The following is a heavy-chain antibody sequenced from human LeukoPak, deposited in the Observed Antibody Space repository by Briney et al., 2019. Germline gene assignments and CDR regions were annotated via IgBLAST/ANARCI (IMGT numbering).Heavy chain of an antibody. D-gene: IGHD3-16*01. CDR1: GNTFTSYG. Sequence: ASVKVSCKASGNTFTSYGITWVRKAPVQGLEWMGWMSAYNGNTNYAQKVQGRVTMTTDTSTSTAYMELRSLRSDDTAVYYCARVGPGKALDIWGQGTMVTVSS. CDR3: ARVGPGKALDI. CDR2: MSAYNGNT. V-gene: IGHV1-18*01. J-gene: IGHJ3*02.